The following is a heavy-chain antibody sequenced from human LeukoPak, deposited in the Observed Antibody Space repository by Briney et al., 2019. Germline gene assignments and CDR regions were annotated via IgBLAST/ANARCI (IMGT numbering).Heavy chain of an antibody. V-gene: IGHV4-59*01. D-gene: IGHD7-27*01. CDR2: IYYSGST. CDR1: GGSISSYY. J-gene: IGHJ4*02. Sequence: SETLSLTCTVSGGSISSYYWSWIRQPPGKGLEWIGYIYYSGSTNYNPSLKSRVTISVDTSKNQFSLKLSSVTAADTAVYYCARGNWGDYFDYWGQGTLVTVSS. CDR3: ARGNWGDYFDY.